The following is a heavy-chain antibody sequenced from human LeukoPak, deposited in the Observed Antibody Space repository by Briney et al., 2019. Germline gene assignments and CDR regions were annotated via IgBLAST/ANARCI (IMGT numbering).Heavy chain of an antibody. V-gene: IGHV3-64*01. D-gene: IGHD3-10*02. J-gene: IGHJ6*02. Sequence: GGSLRLSCAASGFAFSSCTMHWVRQAPGKRLEYVSAINSNGGSTYYANSVKGRFTISRDNSKNTLYLHMGSLRAEDTALYYCARDLHYYVAMDVWGQGTTVTVSS. CDR3: ARDLHYYVAMDV. CDR2: INSNGGST. CDR1: GFAFSSCT.